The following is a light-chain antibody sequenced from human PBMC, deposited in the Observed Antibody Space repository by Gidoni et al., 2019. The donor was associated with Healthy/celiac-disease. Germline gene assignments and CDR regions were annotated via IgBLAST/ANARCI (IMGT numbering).Light chain of an antibody. CDR2: GKN. Sequence: SSALTQYPAVSVALGQTVTLTCQGYSLRSYYASWYQQKPGQAPILVIDGKNNRPSGIPDRVSVSSSGNTATLTITGAQAEDEADYYCNSRDSSGNHLVFGGGTKLTVL. V-gene: IGLV3-19*01. CDR1: SLRSYY. J-gene: IGLJ2*01. CDR3: NSRDSSGNHLV.